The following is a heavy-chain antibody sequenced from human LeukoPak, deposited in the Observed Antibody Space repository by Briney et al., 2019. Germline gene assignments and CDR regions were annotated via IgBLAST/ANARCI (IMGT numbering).Heavy chain of an antibody. CDR1: GFTFSNYA. CDR2: ISVSGGST. V-gene: IGHV3-23*01. J-gene: IGHJ4*02. CDR3: AKGNYYFDSSGYFHFDY. D-gene: IGHD3-22*01. Sequence: GGSLRLPCAASGFTFSNYAMSWVRPAPGKGLEWVSTISVSGGSTYYADSVKGRFTTSRDNSKNTLYLQMNSLRAEDTAVYYCAKGNYYFDSSGYFHFDYWGQGTLVTVSS.